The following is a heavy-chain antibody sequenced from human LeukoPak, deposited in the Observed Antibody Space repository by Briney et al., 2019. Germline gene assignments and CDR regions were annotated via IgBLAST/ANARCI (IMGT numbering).Heavy chain of an antibody. CDR3: AKDLGKYGSGSYLPDY. V-gene: IGHV3-23*01. Sequence: GGSLRLSCAASGFTFSSYAMSWVRQAPGKGLAWVSTISGGSGSTYCADSVKGRFTISRDNSKNTLFLQMNSLRAEDTAVYYCAKDLGKYGSGSYLPDYWGQGTLVTVSS. J-gene: IGHJ4*02. CDR1: GFTFSSYA. D-gene: IGHD3-10*01. CDR2: ISGGSGST.